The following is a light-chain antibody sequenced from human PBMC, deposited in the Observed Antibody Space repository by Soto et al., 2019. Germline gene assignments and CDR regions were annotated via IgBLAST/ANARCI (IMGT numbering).Light chain of an antibody. V-gene: IGKV3-15*01. Sequence: EIVMTQSPATLSVSPGERATLSCRASQSISRRLAWYQQKPGQAPRLLIYGASTRATGIPARFSGSGSGTEFTLTISSLQSEDFAVYYCQQYKNWPPFTFGQGTRLEIK. J-gene: IGKJ5*01. CDR3: QQYKNWPPFT. CDR2: GAS. CDR1: QSISRR.